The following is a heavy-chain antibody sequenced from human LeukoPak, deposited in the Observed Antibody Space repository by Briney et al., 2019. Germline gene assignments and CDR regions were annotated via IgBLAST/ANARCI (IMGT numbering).Heavy chain of an antibody. J-gene: IGHJ5*02. CDR2: ISYDGSNK. V-gene: IGHV3-30-3*01. CDR3: ARDETPITIFGVAGGWFDP. CDR1: GFTVSGNY. Sequence: GGSLRLSCVVSGFTVSGNYMSWVRQAPGKGLEWVAVISYDGSNKYYADSVKGRFTISRDNSKNTLYLQMNSLRAEDTAVYYCARDETPITIFGVAGGWFDPWGQGTLVTVSS. D-gene: IGHD3-3*01.